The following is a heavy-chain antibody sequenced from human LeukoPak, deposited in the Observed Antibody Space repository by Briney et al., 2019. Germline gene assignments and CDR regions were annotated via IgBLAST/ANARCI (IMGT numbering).Heavy chain of an antibody. CDR2: ISAYNGNT. CDR3: ARGLTAGLGRYYFDY. Sequence: ASVKVSYKASGYTFTSYGISWVRQAPGQGLEWMGWISAYNGNTNYAQKLQGRVTMTTDTSTSTAYMELRSLRSDDTAVYYCARGLTAGLGRYYFDYWGQGTLVTVSS. J-gene: IGHJ4*02. CDR1: GYTFTSYG. V-gene: IGHV1-18*01. D-gene: IGHD5-18*01.